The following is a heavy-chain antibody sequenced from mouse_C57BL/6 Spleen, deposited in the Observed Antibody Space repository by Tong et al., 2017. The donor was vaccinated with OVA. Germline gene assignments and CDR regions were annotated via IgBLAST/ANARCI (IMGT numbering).Heavy chain of an antibody. Sequence: VQLQESGAELVKPGASVKLSCKASGYTFTSYDINWVRQRPEQGLEWIGWIFPGDGSTKYNEKFKGKATLTTDKSYNTAYMELSSLTNEDSAVYYCTRAYGNYALAYWGQGTLVTVSA. J-gene: IGHJ3*01. CDR3: TRAYGNYALAY. D-gene: IGHD2-1*01. V-gene: IGHV1-85*01. CDR1: GYTFTSYD. CDR2: IFPGDGST.